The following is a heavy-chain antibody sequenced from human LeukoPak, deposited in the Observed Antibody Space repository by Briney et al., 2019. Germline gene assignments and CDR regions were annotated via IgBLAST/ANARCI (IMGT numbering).Heavy chain of an antibody. V-gene: IGHV4-4*02. J-gene: IGHJ4*02. CDR1: GGSISSSNW. CDR2: INHSGST. D-gene: IGHD3-16*02. CDR3: ARGPFHDYVWGSYRALDY. Sequence: PSETLSLTCAVSGGSISSSNWWSWVRQPPGKGLEWIGEINHSGSTNYNPSLKSRVTISVDTSKNQFSLKLSSVTAADTAVYYCARGPFHDYVWGSYRALDYWGQGTLVTVSS.